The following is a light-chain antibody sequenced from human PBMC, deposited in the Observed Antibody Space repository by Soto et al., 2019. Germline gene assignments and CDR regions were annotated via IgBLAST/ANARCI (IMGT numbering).Light chain of an antibody. CDR3: AAWDDSLNGPV. CDR1: SSNIGNNA. J-gene: IGLJ3*02. CDR2: YDD. Sequence: QPVLTQPPSVSAAPRQRVTISCSGSSSNIGNNAVQWYQHLPGKAPKLLIHYDDRVASGVSDRFSGSKSGTSASLAISGLQSEDEADYYCAAWDDSLNGPVFGGGTKLTVL. V-gene: IGLV1-36*01.